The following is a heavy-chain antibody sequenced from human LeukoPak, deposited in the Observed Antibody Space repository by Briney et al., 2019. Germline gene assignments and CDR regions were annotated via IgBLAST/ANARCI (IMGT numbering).Heavy chain of an antibody. CDR1: GGSFSGYY. CDR2: INHSGST. D-gene: IGHD3-10*01. J-gene: IGHJ5*02. Sequence: SETLSLTCAVYGGSFSGYYWTWIRQPPGKGLEWIGEINHSGSTYYNPSLKSRVTISVDTSKNQFSLKLSSVTAADTAVYYYARGEPGITMVRNQPWGQGTLVTVSS. CDR3: ARGEPGITMVRNQP. V-gene: IGHV4-34*01.